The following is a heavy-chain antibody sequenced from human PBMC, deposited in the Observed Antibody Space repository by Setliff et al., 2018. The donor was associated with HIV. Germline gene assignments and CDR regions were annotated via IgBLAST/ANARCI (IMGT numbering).Heavy chain of an antibody. CDR3: ARRIYGNNPYFDY. V-gene: IGHV4-38-2*01. D-gene: IGHD4-4*01. Sequence: SETLSLTCAVSGYSISTAYYWAWIRQSPGKGLEWIGGFHHSGSAHYNPSLKSRVTISGQTSKNQFSLKLSSVAAADTAIYYCARRIYGNNPYFDYWGQGTLVTVSS. CDR1: GYSISTAYY. CDR2: FHHSGSA. J-gene: IGHJ4*02.